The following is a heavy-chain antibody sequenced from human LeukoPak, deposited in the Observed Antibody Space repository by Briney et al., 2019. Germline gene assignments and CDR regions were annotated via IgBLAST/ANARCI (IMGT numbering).Heavy chain of an antibody. J-gene: IGHJ6*03. D-gene: IGHD3-3*01. CDR1: GGSFSGYY. Sequence: PSETLSLTCAVYGGSFSGYYWSWIRQPSGKGLEWIGEINHSGSTNYNPSLKSRVTISVDTSKNQFSLKLSSVTAADTAVYYCARGATPYDFWSGYYGKYYMDVWGKGTTVTVSS. CDR2: INHSGST. V-gene: IGHV4-34*01. CDR3: ARGATPYDFWSGYYGKYYMDV.